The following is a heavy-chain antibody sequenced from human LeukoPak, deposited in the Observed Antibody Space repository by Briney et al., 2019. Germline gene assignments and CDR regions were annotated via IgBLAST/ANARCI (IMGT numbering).Heavy chain of an antibody. Sequence: ASVKVSCKASGGTFSSYAINCVRQAPGQGLEWMGGIIPIFGTANYAQKFQGRVTITAVASTSTAYMELRSLRSEDTAVYYCAMDTSASPFPAFDIWGQGTMVTVSS. CDR1: GGTFSSYA. V-gene: IGHV1-69*13. J-gene: IGHJ3*02. CDR3: AMDTSASPFPAFDI. CDR2: IIPIFGTA. D-gene: IGHD1-26*01.